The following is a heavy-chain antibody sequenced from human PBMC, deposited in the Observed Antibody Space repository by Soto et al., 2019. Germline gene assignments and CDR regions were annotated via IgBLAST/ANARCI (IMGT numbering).Heavy chain of an antibody. V-gene: IGHV1-69*13. CDR3: ASQLTGDYYYYYGMDV. Sequence: SVKVSCKTSGYTFTGYYMHWVRQAPGQGLEWMGWINPIFGTADYAQKFQGRVTITADESTSTAYMELSSLRSEDTAVYYCASQLTGDYYYYYGMDVWGQGTTVTVSS. CDR1: GYTFTGYY. J-gene: IGHJ6*02. D-gene: IGHD7-27*01. CDR2: INPIFGTA.